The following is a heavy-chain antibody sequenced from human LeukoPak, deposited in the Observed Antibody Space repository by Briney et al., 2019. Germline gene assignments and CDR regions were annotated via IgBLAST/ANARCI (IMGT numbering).Heavy chain of an antibody. V-gene: IGHV3-21*01. CDR2: ISSSSSYI. J-gene: IGHJ4*02. CDR1: GFTFSSDS. Sequence: GGSLRLSCAASGFTFSSDSMNWVRQAPGKGLECVSSISSSSSYIYYADSVKGRFTISRDNAKNSLYLQMNSLRAEDTAVYYCASRGTMAGYSLDYWGQGTLVTVSS. D-gene: IGHD3-9*01. CDR3: ASRGTMAGYSLDY.